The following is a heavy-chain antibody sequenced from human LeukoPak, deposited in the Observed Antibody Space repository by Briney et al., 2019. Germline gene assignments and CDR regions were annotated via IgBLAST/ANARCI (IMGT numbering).Heavy chain of an antibody. CDR3: ARWYCSGGSCEPSDY. Sequence: GGSLRLSCAASGFTFSSYIMNWVRQAPGKGLEWVLSISSSSSYIYYADSVKGRFTISRDNAKNSLYLQMNSLRAEDTAVYYCARWYCSGGSCEPSDYWGQGTLVTVSS. CDR2: ISSSSSYI. D-gene: IGHD2-15*01. CDR1: GFTFSSYI. V-gene: IGHV3-21*01. J-gene: IGHJ4*02.